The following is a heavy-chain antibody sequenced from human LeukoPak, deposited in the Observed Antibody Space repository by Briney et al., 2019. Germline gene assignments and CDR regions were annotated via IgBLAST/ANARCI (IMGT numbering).Heavy chain of an antibody. V-gene: IGHV4-31*03. CDR1: GGSISSGDYY. Sequence: SETLSLTCTVSGGSISSGDYYWSWIRQHPGKGLEWIGYIYYSGSTYYNPSLKSRVTISVDTSKNQFSLKLSSVTAADTAVYYCAREVVPAAIDECWFDPWGQGTLVTVSS. CDR2: IYYSGST. CDR3: AREVVPAAIDECWFDP. J-gene: IGHJ5*02. D-gene: IGHD2-2*01.